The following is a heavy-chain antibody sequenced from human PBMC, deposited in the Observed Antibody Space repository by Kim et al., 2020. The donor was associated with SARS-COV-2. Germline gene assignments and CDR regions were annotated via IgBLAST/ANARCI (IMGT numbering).Heavy chain of an antibody. V-gene: IGHV4-34*01. CDR1: GGSFSGYY. D-gene: IGHD3-22*01. J-gene: IGHJ4*02. CDR3: ARGWGRGSGYPCFY. CDR2: INHSGST. Sequence: SETLSLTCAVYGGSFSGYYWSWIRQPPGKGLEWIGEINHSGSTNYNPSLKSRVTISVDTSKNQFSLKLSSVTAADTAASYCARGWGRGSGYPCFYCGQGT.